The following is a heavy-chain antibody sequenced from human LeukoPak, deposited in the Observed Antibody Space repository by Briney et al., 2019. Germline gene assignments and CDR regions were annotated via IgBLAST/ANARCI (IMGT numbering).Heavy chain of an antibody. J-gene: IGHJ6*03. CDR2: MNPNSGNT. CDR3: ARALVGATGNYYYYYYMDV. Sequence: ASVTVSFKASGYTFTSYDINWVRQATGQGLEWMGWMNPNSGNTGYAQKFQGRVTMTRNTSISTAYMELSSLRSEDTAVYYCARALVGATGNYYYYYYMDVWGKGTTVTVSS. D-gene: IGHD1-26*01. CDR1: GYTFTSYD. V-gene: IGHV1-8*01.